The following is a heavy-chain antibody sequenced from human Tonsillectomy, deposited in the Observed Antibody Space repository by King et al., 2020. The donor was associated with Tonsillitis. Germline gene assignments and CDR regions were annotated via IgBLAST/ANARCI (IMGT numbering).Heavy chain of an antibody. CDR2: INPSSGST. J-gene: IGHJ6*04. Sequence: VQLVESGAEVKKPGASVKVSCQASGYTFTSHYIHWVRQAPGQGLEWRGTINPSSGSTDYAPKFQGRVTMTSDTSTSTVYMELSSLKSDATAVYYCASHWVEMAILTNSFYAGGVWGKGTTVTVSS. CDR1: GYTFTSHY. CDR3: ASHWVEMAILTNSFYAGGV. D-gene: IGHD5-24*01. V-gene: IGHV1-46*03.